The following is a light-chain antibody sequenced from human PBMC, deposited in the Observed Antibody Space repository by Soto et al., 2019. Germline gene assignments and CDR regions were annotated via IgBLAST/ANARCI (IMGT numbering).Light chain of an antibody. J-gene: IGKJ5*01. CDR3: QQRSNWPT. Sequence: EIVLTQSPGTLSLSPGERATLSCRASQSVSSSYLAWYQQKPGQAPSLLIYDASSRATGIPDRFSGSGSGTDFTLTISRLEPEDFAVYYCQQRSNWPTFGQGTRLEIK. CDR2: DAS. V-gene: IGKV3D-20*02. CDR1: QSVSSSY.